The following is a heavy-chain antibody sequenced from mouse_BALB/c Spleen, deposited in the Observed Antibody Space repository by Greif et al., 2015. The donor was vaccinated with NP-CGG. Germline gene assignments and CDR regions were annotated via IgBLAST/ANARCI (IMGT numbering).Heavy chain of an antibody. CDR1: GYSFTSYW. CDR2: IHPSDSET. Sequence: VHLVESGAELVRPGASVKLSCKASGYSFTSYWMNWVKQRPGQGLEWIGMIHPSDSETRLNQKFKDKATLTVDKSSSTAYMQLSSPTSEDSAVYYCARDGYYFQGFAYWGQGTLVTVSA. CDR3: ARDGYYFQGFAY. V-gene: IGHV1-61*01. D-gene: IGHD2-3*01. J-gene: IGHJ3*01.